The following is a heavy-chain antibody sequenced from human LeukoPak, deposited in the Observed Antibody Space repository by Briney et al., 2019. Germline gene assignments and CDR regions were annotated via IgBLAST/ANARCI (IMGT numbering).Heavy chain of an antibody. D-gene: IGHD6-13*01. CDR2: MKSNSGDT. Sequence: GASVNVSCKTSGYTFTGYDINWVRQAPGQGLEWMGWMKSNSGDTHFAQKFQGRVTMTRNTSISTAFMELSSLRSEDTAVYYCARGEYSSSWYPFDNWGQGSLVTVSS. CDR1: GYTFTGYD. CDR3: ARGEYSSSWYPFDN. V-gene: IGHV1-8*01. J-gene: IGHJ4*02.